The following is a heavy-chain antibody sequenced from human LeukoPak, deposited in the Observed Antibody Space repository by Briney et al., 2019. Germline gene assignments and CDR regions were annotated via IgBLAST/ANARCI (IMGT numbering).Heavy chain of an antibody. Sequence: SETLSLTCAVYGGSFSGYYWSWIRQPPGKGLEWIGEINHSGSTNYNPSLKSRVTISVDTSKNRFSLKLSSVTAADTAVYYCARSSGWFQATAYWGQGTLVTVSS. V-gene: IGHV4-34*01. D-gene: IGHD6-19*01. CDR2: INHSGST. CDR1: GGSFSGYY. CDR3: ARSSGWFQATAY. J-gene: IGHJ4*02.